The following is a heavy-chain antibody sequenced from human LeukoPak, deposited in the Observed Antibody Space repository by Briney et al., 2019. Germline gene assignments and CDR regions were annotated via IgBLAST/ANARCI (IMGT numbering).Heavy chain of an antibody. CDR1: GGTFSSYA. Sequence: ASVKVSCKASGGTFSSYAISWVRQAPGQGLEWMGWISAYNGNTNYAQKLQGRVTMTTDTSTSTAYMELRSLRSDDTAVYYCARSIAVAGTSRYYYMDVWGKGTTVAISS. CDR3: ARSIAVAGTSRYYYMDV. J-gene: IGHJ6*03. D-gene: IGHD6-19*01. V-gene: IGHV1-18*01. CDR2: ISAYNGNT.